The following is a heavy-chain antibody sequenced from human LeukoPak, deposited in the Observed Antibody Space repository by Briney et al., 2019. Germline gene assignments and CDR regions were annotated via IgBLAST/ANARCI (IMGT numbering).Heavy chain of an antibody. CDR3: ARDHYAVGTTIVH. Sequence: GGSLRLSCAASGFTFSSYWMHWVRQAPGEGLVWVSRIKSDRSDTWYADSVKGRFTISRDNAKNSLYLQMNSLRDEDTAVYFCARDHYAVGTTIVHLGRGTLVTVCS. CDR1: GFTFSSYW. J-gene: IGHJ4*02. D-gene: IGHD1-14*01. CDR2: IKSDRSDT. V-gene: IGHV3-74*01.